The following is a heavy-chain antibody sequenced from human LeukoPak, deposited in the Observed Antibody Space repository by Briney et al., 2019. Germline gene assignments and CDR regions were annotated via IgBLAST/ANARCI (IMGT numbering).Heavy chain of an antibody. Sequence: GGSLRLSCAASGFTFSTFAMIWVRQPPGKGLEWISSIFPSGGEIHYADSVRGRFTISRDNSKNTLYLQMNSLRAEDTAVYYCAKVDIVATMLDYWGQGTLVTVSS. D-gene: IGHD5-12*01. CDR3: AKVDIVATMLDY. CDR1: GFTFSTFA. CDR2: IFPSGGEI. V-gene: IGHV3-23*01. J-gene: IGHJ4*02.